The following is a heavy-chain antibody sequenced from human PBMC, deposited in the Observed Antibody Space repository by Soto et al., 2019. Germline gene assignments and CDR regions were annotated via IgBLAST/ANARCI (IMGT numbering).Heavy chain of an antibody. J-gene: IGHJ6*03. Sequence: EVQLVESGGGLVKPGGSLKLSCAASGFTFSGSAMHWVRQASGKGLEWVGRIRSKANSYATAYAASVKGRFTISRDDSKNTAYLQMNSLKNEDTAVYYCTSRPRMGAGRYGDYYYYYMDVWGKGTTVTVSS. D-gene: IGHD4-17*01. CDR2: IRSKANSYAT. V-gene: IGHV3-73*01. CDR1: GFTFSGSA. CDR3: TSRPRMGAGRYGDYYYYYMDV.